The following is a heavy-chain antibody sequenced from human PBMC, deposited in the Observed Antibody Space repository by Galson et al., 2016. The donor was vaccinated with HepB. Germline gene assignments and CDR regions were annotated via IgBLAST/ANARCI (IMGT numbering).Heavy chain of an antibody. CDR1: GFTFRSYW. J-gene: IGHJ6*02. Sequence: SLRLSCAASGFTFRSYWMSWVRQAPGKGLEWGAYINQDGSEKDSVDSGNGRFTISRDNGKNALYLQMSSLRVEDAGVYYCARRLDTQRRIAGWGWGMDVWGQGTTVTVS. D-gene: IGHD6-19*01. CDR3: ARRLDTQRRIAGWGWGMDV. CDR2: INQDGSEK. V-gene: IGHV3-7*01.